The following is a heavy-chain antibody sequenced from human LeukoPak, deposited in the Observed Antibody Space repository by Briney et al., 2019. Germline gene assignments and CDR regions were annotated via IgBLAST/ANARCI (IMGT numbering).Heavy chain of an antibody. V-gene: IGHV3-53*01. CDR3: AQMATIGRSIFN. CDR2: TYTGGNS. D-gene: IGHD5-24*01. CDR1: GFTVSSIH. Sequence: GGSLRLSCAASGFTVSSIHVVWVRQAPGKGLEWVSVTYTGGNSYYADSVKGRFIISRDISKNTLYLQMNSLRAEDTAVYYCAQMATIGRSIFNWGQGTLVTVSS. J-gene: IGHJ4*02.